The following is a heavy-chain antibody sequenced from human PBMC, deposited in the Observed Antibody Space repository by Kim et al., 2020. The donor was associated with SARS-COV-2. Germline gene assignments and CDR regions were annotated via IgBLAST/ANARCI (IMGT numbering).Heavy chain of an antibody. CDR3: AREELYYDILTGYIGAFDI. V-gene: IGHV4-4*06. D-gene: IGHD3-9*01. J-gene: IGHJ3*02. Sequence: RVTLSVDTSKNQFSLKLSSVTAADTAVYYCAREELYYDILTGYIGAFDIWGQGTMVTVSS.